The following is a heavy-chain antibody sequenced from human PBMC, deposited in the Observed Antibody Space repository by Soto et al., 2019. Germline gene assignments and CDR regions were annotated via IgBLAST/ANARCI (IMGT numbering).Heavy chain of an antibody. CDR1: GFIFKNYA. D-gene: IGHD6-6*01. CDR3: TKSSGGSSSVGMDY. Sequence: SLRLSCAVSGFIFKNYALNWVRQAPGKGLEWVASITRDGYNKYYADSVKGRFTISRANSKNTLSLQMTALRVEDSSVYYCTKSSGGSSSVGMDYWGPGTLVTVSS. V-gene: IGHV3-30*04. CDR2: ITRDGYNK. J-gene: IGHJ4*02.